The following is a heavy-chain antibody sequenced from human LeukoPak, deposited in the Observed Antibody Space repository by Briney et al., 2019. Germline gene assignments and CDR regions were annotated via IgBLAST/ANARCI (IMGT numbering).Heavy chain of an antibody. V-gene: IGHV1-18*04. CDR1: GYTFTSYG. CDR3: ARDQGYYGSGTVDY. D-gene: IGHD3-10*01. CDR2: ISAYNGNT. J-gene: IGHJ4*02. Sequence: ASVKVSCKASGYTFTSYGISWVRQAPGQGREWMGWISAYNGNTNYAQKLQGRVTMTTDTSTSTAYMELRSLRSDDTAVYYCARDQGYYGSGTVDYWGQGTLVTVSS.